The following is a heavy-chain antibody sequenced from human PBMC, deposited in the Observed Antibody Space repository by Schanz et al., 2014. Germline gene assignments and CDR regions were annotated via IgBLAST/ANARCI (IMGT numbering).Heavy chain of an antibody. V-gene: IGHV1-18*04. Sequence: QVQLVQSGAEAKKPGASVKVSCKASGYTFTSDSMHWVRQAPGQGLEWMGWISAYNGHTDYAQKLQGRVTLTTDTSTSTAYMELRNLRSDDTAVYYCARAKRFGDMAVRGQGTTVTVSS. CDR3: ARAKRFGDMAV. J-gene: IGHJ6*02. CDR2: ISAYNGHT. CDR1: GYTFTSDS. D-gene: IGHD3-10*01.